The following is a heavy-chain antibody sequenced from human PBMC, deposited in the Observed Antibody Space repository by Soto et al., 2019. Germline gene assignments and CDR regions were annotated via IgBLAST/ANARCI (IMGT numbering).Heavy chain of an antibody. CDR3: AKDLGYTSSWYYALHI. D-gene: IGHD6-13*01. CDR1: TFTFSRYE. V-gene: IGHV3-23*01. Sequence: SESGGGLVQPGGSLRLSCAAPTFTFSRYENHWVRQAPGRGLEWVSGISGSGGTTFYADSVKGRFTISRDNSKNTLYLQMNSLRAEDTAVYYCAKDLGYTSSWYYALHIWGQGTMVTVSS. J-gene: IGHJ3*02. CDR2: ISGSGGTT.